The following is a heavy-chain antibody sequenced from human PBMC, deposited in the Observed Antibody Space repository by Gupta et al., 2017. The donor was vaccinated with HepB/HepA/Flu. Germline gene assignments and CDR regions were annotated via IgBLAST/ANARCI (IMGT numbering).Heavy chain of an antibody. CDR3: ARDSNIAYGMDV. V-gene: IGHV3-66*01. D-gene: IGHD2/OR15-2a*01. CDR2: IYSRGST. Sequence: EVQLVESGGGLVQPGGSLRLSCAASGFTVSSNSMSWVRQAPGNGVEWVSVIYSRGSTDYADAVKGRFTISRDNSKNTLYLQMNSLRAEDTAVYYCARDSNIAYGMDVWGQGTTVTVSS. CDR1: GFTVSSNS. J-gene: IGHJ6*02.